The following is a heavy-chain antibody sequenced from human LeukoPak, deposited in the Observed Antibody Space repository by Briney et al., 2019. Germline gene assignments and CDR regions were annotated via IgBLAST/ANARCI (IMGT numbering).Heavy chain of an antibody. J-gene: IGHJ4*02. V-gene: IGHV4-34*01. CDR3: AKDRGFYGGNRLELDY. CDR1: GGSFSGYY. Sequence: SETLSLTCAVYGGSFSGYYWSWIRQPPGKGLEWIGEINHSGSTNYNPSLKSRVTISVDTSKNQFSLKLSSVTAADTAVYYCAKDRGFYGGNRLELDYWGQGTLVTVSS. CDR2: INHSGST. D-gene: IGHD4-23*01.